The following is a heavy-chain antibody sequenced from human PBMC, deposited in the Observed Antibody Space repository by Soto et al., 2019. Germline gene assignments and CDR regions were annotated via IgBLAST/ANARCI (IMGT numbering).Heavy chain of an antibody. CDR2: ISSSSSTI. D-gene: IGHD3-9*01. CDR1: GLTFSSYS. J-gene: IGHJ6*02. CDR3: AREGYDILTGYPCGMDV. Sequence: PGGSLRLSCAASGLTFSSYSMNWVRQAPGKGLEWVSYISSSSSTIYYADSVKGRFTISRDNAKNSLYLQMNSLRAEDTAVYYCAREGYDILTGYPCGMDVWGQGTTVTVSS. V-gene: IGHV3-48*01.